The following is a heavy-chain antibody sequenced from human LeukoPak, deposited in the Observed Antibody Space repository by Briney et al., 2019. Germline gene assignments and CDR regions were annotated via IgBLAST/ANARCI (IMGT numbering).Heavy chain of an antibody. J-gene: IGHJ4*02. Sequence: PSVKVSCKASGYTFTAYYLHWVRQAPGQGLEWMGRINPNNGGTNYPQTFQGRATMTRDTSINTAYMQRSSLKSDDTPVYYCARGWELNARFFDYWGQGNLVTVSS. CDR1: GYTFTAYY. CDR2: INPNNGGT. D-gene: IGHD1-26*01. V-gene: IGHV1-2*06. CDR3: ARGWELNARFFDY.